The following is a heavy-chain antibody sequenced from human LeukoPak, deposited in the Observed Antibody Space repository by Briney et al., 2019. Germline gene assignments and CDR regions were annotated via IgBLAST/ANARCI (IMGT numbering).Heavy chain of an antibody. CDR3: AKTGNYNWNGFDY. J-gene: IGHJ4*02. CDR1: RFTFSNYG. D-gene: IGHD1-20*01. CDR2: ISYDGSNK. Sequence: QSGGSLRLSCAASRFTFSNYGMHWVRQAPGKGPEWVAIISYDGSNKYYADSVKGRFTISRDNSKNTLYLQMNSLRVEDSAVYYCAKTGNYNWNGFDYWGQGTLVTVSS. V-gene: IGHV3-30*18.